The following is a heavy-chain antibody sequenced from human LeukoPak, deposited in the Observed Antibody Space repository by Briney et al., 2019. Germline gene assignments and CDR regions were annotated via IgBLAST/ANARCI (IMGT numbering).Heavy chain of an antibody. Sequence: SETLSLTCTVSGGSVSHASYYWSWIRQPPGKGLEWIGYVYNSGSTSYNPSLKSRVTISVDTSKNQFSLKLSSVTAADTAVYYCATHIAAQDYWGQGTLVTVSS. CDR2: VYNSGST. CDR3: ATHIAAQDY. CDR1: GGSVSHASYY. D-gene: IGHD6-6*01. V-gene: IGHV4-61*01. J-gene: IGHJ4*02.